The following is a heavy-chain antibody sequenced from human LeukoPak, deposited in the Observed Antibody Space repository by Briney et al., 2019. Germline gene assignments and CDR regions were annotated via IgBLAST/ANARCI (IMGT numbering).Heavy chain of an antibody. CDR3: ARETINCGGDCYDY. J-gene: IGHJ4*02. CDR2: IYTIGTNI. V-gene: IGHV3-48*03. CDR1: GFTFSSYE. D-gene: IGHD2-21*01. Sequence: GGSLRLSCAASGFTFSSYEMNWVRQAPGKGREWVSYIYTIGTNIYYAGSVKGRFTVSRDNAKNSLYLQMNSLRAEDTSIYYCARETINCGGDCYDYWGQGALVTVSS.